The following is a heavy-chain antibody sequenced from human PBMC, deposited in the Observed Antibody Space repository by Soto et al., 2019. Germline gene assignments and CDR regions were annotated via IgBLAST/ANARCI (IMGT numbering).Heavy chain of an antibody. CDR3: AKALGELWFGDLLPDY. CDR2: ISGSGGST. D-gene: IGHD3-10*01. V-gene: IGHV3-23*01. Sequence: EVQLLESGGGLVQPGGSLRLSCAASGFTFSTYAMNWVRQTQGKGLDWVSSISGSGGSTYYADSVKGRFTISRDNSKNTLDLQMNSLRAEDTAVYYCAKALGELWFGDLLPDYWGQGTLVTVSS. J-gene: IGHJ4*02. CDR1: GFTFSTYA.